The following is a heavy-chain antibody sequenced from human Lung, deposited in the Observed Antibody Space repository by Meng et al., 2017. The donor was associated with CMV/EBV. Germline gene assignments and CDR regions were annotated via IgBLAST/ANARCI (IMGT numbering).Heavy chain of an antibody. CDR2: IYHSGST. Sequence: QVELQEPAPGLVRPSGTLSPTCAVSGGSISSSNWWSWVRQPPGKGLEWIGEIYHSGSTNYNPSLKSRVTISVDKSKNQFSLKLSSVTAADTAVYYCASFPPPGKQWLVTDYWGQGTLVTVSS. V-gene: IGHV4-4*02. CDR1: GGSISSSNW. D-gene: IGHD6-19*01. J-gene: IGHJ4*02. CDR3: ASFPPPGKQWLVTDY.